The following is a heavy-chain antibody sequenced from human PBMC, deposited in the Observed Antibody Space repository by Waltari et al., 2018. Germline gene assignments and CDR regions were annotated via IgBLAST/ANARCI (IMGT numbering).Heavy chain of an antibody. CDR1: GFTFSSYW. CDR2: FNSDVSST. Sequence: EVQLVESGGGLVQPGGSLRLSCAASGFTFSSYWMHWVRQAPGKGLVWVLPFNSDVSSTSYSDSVKGRFTISRDNAKNTLYLQMNSLRAEDTAVYYCARDVGKPPLVYYGMDVWGQGTTVTVSS. CDR3: ARDVGKPPLVYYGMDV. J-gene: IGHJ6*02. V-gene: IGHV3-74*01.